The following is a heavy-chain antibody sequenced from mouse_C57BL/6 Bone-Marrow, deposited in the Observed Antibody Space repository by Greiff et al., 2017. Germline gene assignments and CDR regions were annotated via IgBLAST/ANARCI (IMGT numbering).Heavy chain of an antibody. J-gene: IGHJ4*01. Sequence: VQLKESVAELVRPGASVKLSCTASGFNIKNTYMHWVKQRPEQGLEWIGRIDPANGNTKYAPKFQGQATITADTSSNTAYLQLSSLTSEDTAIYYCARAEDGYFLYYYAMDYWGQGTSGTVSS. D-gene: IGHD2-3*01. CDR3: ARAEDGYFLYYYAMDY. CDR2: IDPANGNT. V-gene: IGHV14-3*01. CDR1: GFNIKNTY.